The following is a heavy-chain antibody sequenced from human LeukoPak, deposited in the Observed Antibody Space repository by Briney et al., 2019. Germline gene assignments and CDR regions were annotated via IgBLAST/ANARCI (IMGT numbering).Heavy chain of an antibody. J-gene: IGHJ4*02. Sequence: SSETLSLTCTVSGGSISSYYWSWIRQPPGKGLEWIGYIYYSGSTNYNPSLKSRVTISVDTSKNQFSLKLSSVTAADTAVYYCARDSGSYYGDFDYWGQGTLVTVSS. V-gene: IGHV4-59*01. CDR2: IYYSGST. CDR3: ARDSGSYYGDFDY. D-gene: IGHD1-26*01. CDR1: GGSISSYY.